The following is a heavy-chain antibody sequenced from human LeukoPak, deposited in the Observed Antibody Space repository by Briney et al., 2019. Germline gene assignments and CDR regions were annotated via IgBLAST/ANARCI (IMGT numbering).Heavy chain of an antibody. Sequence: SETLSLTCTVSGGSINNRNHYWGWIRQPPGKGLEWIGSMHIGGTTYQNPSLKSRVTMSVDTSTSQFSLKLSSVTAADTAVYYCARGGGYCTGGTCYSNRYYFDYWGQGTLVTVSS. CDR1: GGSINNRNHY. CDR2: MHIGGTT. V-gene: IGHV4-39*07. D-gene: IGHD2-15*01. CDR3: ARGGGYCTGGTCYSNRYYFDY. J-gene: IGHJ4*02.